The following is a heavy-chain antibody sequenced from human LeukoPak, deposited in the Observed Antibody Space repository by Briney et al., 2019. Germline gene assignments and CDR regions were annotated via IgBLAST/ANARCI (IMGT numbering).Heavy chain of an antibody. V-gene: IGHV2-5*02. Sequence: SGPTLVNPTQTLTLTCTFSGFLLSTSGVGVGWIRQPPGKALEWLALIYWDDDKRYSPSLKSRLTITKDTSKNQVVLTMTNMDPVDTATYYCAHVMITFGGVIVRIEYFQHWGQGTLVTVSS. D-gene: IGHD3-16*02. CDR1: GFLLSTSGVG. CDR3: AHVMITFGGVIVRIEYFQH. CDR2: IYWDDDK. J-gene: IGHJ1*01.